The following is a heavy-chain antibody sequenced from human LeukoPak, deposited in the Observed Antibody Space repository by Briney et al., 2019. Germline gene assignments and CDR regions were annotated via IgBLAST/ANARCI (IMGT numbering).Heavy chain of an antibody. CDR1: GYTFTSYG. CDR3: ARDPDPALNWFDP. V-gene: IGHV1-18*01. J-gene: IGHJ5*02. Sequence: ASVKVSCKASGYTFTSYGISWVRQAPGQGLEWMGWISAYNGNANSAQKLQGRVTMTTDTSTSTAYMELRSLRSDDTAVYYCARDPDPALNWFDPWGQGTLVTVSS. CDR2: ISAYNGNA.